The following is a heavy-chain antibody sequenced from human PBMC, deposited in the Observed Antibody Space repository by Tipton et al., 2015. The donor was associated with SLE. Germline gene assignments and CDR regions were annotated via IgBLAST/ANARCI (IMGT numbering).Heavy chain of an antibody. V-gene: IGHV4-38-2*02. CDR3: ARASWDHRGSGSFSDY. J-gene: IGHJ4*02. Sequence: TLSLTCSISGYFISSGYFWGWVRQPPGKGLEWIGTIYQDGNTYYNPSLKSRVTISLDVSRNQFSLILSSVTATDTAVYYCARASWDHRGSGSFSDYWGQGTLVTVSS. D-gene: IGHD3-10*01. CDR1: GYFISSGYF. CDR2: IYQDGNT.